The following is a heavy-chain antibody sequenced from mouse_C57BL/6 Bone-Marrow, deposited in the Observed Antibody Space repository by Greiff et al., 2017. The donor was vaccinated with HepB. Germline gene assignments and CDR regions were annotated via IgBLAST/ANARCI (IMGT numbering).Heavy chain of an antibody. J-gene: IGHJ4*01. Sequence: QVHVKQSGAELARPGASVKMSCKASGYTFTSYTMHWVKQRPGQGLEWIGYINPSSGDTKYNQKFKDKATLTADKSSSTAYMQLSSLTSEDSAVYYCARDEYFYYGNYSARDYWGQGTAATVSA. CDR2: INPSSGDT. D-gene: IGHD2-1*01. CDR1: GYTFTSYT. V-gene: IGHV1-4*01. CDR3: ARDEYFYYGNYSARDY.